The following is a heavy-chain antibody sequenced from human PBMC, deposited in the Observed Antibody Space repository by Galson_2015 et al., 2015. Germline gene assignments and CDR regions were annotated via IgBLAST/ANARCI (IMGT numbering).Heavy chain of an antibody. V-gene: IGHV4-4*02. CDR3: ARESRDCSSTSCYRPYYYYYMDV. J-gene: IGHJ6*03. D-gene: IGHD2-2*02. CDR1: GGSISSSNW. CDR2: IYHSGST. Sequence: SETLSLTCAVSGGSISSSNWWSWVRQPPGKGLEWIGEIYHSGSTNYNPSLKSRVTISVDKSENQFSLKLSSVTAADTAVYYCARESRDCSSTSCYRPYYYYYMDVWGKGTTVTVSS.